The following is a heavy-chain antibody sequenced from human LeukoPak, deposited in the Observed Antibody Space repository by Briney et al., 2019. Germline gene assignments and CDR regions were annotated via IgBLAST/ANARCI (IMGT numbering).Heavy chain of an antibody. CDR2: IYHSGST. Sequence: SLRLSCAASGFTLSSYAMHWVRQPPGKGLEWIGEIYHSGSTNYNPSLKSRVTISVDKSKNQFSLKLSSVTAADTAVYYCARALYYYGSGSYSPDAFDIWGQGTMVTVSS. CDR1: GFTLSSYA. J-gene: IGHJ3*02. D-gene: IGHD3-10*01. V-gene: IGHV4-4*02. CDR3: ARALYYYGSGSYSPDAFDI.